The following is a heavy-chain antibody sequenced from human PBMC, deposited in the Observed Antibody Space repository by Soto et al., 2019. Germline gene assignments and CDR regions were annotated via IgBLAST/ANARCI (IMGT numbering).Heavy chain of an antibody. CDR1: GFSLSTSGVG. CDR2: IYWDDDR. V-gene: IGHV2-5*02. J-gene: IGHJ4*02. Sequence: QITLKESGPTLVKPTQTLTLTCTFSGFSLSTSGVGVGWIRQPPGKALEWLALIYWDDDRRYSPSLKSRLTITKDTSKSQVVLTMTNMDPVDTATYYCARREYCGILTGYGPFDYWGQGTLVTVSS. CDR3: ARREYCGILTGYGPFDY. D-gene: IGHD3-9*01.